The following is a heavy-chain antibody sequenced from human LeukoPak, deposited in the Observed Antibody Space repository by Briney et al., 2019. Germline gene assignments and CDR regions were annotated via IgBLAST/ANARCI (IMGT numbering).Heavy chain of an antibody. V-gene: IGHV1-24*01. Sequence: GASVKVSCKVSGYTLTELSMHWVRQAPGKGLEWMGGFDPEDGETIYAQKFQGRVTMTEDTSTDTAYMELSSLRSEDTAVYYCATVVTIEAYFDYWGQGTLVTVSS. CDR3: ATVVTIEAYFDY. J-gene: IGHJ4*02. CDR2: FDPEDGET. D-gene: IGHD5-24*01. CDR1: GYTLTELS.